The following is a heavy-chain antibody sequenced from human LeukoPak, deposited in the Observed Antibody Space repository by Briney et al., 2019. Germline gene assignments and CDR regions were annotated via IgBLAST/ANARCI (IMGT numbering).Heavy chain of an antibody. V-gene: IGHV3-23*01. D-gene: IGHD1-26*01. CDR1: GFTFSNYA. CDR3: AKKEGGFDH. Sequence: PGGFLRLSCAAFGFTFSNYAMSWVRQAPGRGLEWVSAISGDADSTYYADSVKGRFTISRDNSKNTLYLQVNSLRADDTAVYYCAKKEGGFDHWGQGALVTVSS. J-gene: IGHJ4*02. CDR2: ISGDADST.